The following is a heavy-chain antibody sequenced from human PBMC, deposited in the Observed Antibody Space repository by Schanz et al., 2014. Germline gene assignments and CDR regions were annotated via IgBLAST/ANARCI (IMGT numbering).Heavy chain of an antibody. J-gene: IGHJ6*02. CDR3: ARDIKKQLVDSKDYYYGMDV. V-gene: IGHV3-7*01. CDR2: IKQDGSEK. CDR1: GFTFSNYW. D-gene: IGHD6-13*01. Sequence: EVQLVESGGGSVQPGGSLRVSCAASGFTFSNYWMSWVRQAPGKGLEWVANIKQDGSEKFYVDSVKGRFTISRDNAKNALYLQMNSLRTEDTAVYFCARDIKKQLVDSKDYYYGMDVWGQGTTVTVSS.